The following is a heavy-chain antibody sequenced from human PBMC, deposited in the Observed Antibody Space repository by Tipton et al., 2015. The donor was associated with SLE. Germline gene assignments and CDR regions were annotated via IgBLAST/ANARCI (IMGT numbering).Heavy chain of an antibody. J-gene: IGHJ3*02. CDR1: GGFFSSYY. D-gene: IGHD3-22*01. CDR3: ARPTTYYYDSDGAFNI. V-gene: IGHV4-39*01. Sequence: TLSLTCAVYGGFFSSYYWGWIRQPPGKGLEWIGSIYYSGSTFYNPSLKSRVTISVDTSKNQFSLKLTSVTAADTAVYYCARPTTYYYDSDGAFNIWGQGTMVTVSS. CDR2: IYYSGST.